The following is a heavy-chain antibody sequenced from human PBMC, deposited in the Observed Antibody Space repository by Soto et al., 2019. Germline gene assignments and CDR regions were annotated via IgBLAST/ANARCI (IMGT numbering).Heavy chain of an antibody. Sequence: ETLSLACPVSGVSISSYYWSWIRQPAGKGLEWIGYIYYSGSTNYNPSLKSRVTISVDTSKNQFSLKLSSVTAADTAVYYCARDRAYDFWSGYHWFDPWGQGTLVTVSS. V-gene: IGHV4-59*01. D-gene: IGHD3-3*01. CDR2: IYYSGST. CDR3: ARDRAYDFWSGYHWFDP. CDR1: GVSISSYY. J-gene: IGHJ5*02.